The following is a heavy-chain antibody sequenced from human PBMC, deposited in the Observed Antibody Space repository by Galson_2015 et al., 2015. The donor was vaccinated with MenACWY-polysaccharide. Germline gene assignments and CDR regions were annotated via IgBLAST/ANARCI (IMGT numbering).Heavy chain of an antibody. J-gene: IGHJ4*02. Sequence: SLRLSCAVSGFTISNYWMYWVRQAPGKGLEWVANIKQDGSEKNYVGSMKGRFTISRDNAKNTLYLQMNSLRVEDTAVYYCARILDYWGQGTLVTVSP. CDR1: GFTISNYW. CDR3: ARILDY. V-gene: IGHV3-7*01. CDR2: IKQDGSEK.